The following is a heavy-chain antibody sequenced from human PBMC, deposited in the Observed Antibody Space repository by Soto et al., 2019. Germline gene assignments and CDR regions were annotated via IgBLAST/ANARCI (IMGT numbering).Heavy chain of an antibody. J-gene: IGHJ6*02. CDR2: IYYSGSK. V-gene: IGHV4-30-4*01. Sequence: PSETLSLTCTVSGDSINNGDCYWSWLRQLPGKGLEWIGYIYYSGSKYYNPSLKSRVSMSVDTSKNHFSLNLTSVTAADTAVYYCARADVLLWFGEQEVEGMDVWGQGTTVTVS. D-gene: IGHD3-10*01. CDR3: ARADVLLWFGEQEVEGMDV. CDR1: GDSINNGDCY.